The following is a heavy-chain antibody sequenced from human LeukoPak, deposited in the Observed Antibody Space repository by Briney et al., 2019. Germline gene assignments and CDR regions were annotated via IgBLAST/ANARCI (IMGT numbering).Heavy chain of an antibody. V-gene: IGHV1-69*05. CDR3: ARGCSSTSCYLSAFDI. D-gene: IGHD2-2*01. CDR1: GGTFSSYA. Sequence: SVKVSCKASGGTFSSYAISWVRQAPGQGLEWMRGIIPIFGTANYAQKFQGRVTITTDESTSTAYMELSSLRSEDTAVYYCARGCSSTSCYLSAFDIWGQRTMVTVSS. CDR2: IIPIFGTA. J-gene: IGHJ3*02.